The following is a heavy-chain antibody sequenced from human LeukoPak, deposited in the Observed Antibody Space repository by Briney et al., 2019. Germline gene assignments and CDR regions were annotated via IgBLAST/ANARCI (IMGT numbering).Heavy chain of an antibody. J-gene: IGHJ4*02. Sequence: SETLSLTCTVSGGSISSYYWSWIRQPPGKGLEWIWSIYYHENTYYNSSLKSRVTISVDTSKNQFALKLNSVTAADTAVYFCARRAYSAAYWKHFDYWGQGTLVTVSS. V-gene: IGHV4-59*05. CDR1: GGSISSYY. D-gene: IGHD1-1*01. CDR2: IYYHENT. CDR3: ARRAYSAAYWKHFDY.